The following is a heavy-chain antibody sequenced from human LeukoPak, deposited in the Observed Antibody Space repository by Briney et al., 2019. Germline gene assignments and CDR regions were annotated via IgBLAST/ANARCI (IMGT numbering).Heavy chain of an antibody. D-gene: IGHD4-17*01. CDR3: ARIYGDY. CDR1: GGSISSYY. J-gene: IGHJ4*02. V-gene: IGHV4-59*01. CDR2: IYYSGST. Sequence: SETLSLTCTASGGSISSYYWSWIRQPPGKGLEWIGYIYYSGSTNYNPSLKSRVTISVDTSKNQFSLKPSSVTAADTAVYYCARIYGDYWGQGTLVTVSS.